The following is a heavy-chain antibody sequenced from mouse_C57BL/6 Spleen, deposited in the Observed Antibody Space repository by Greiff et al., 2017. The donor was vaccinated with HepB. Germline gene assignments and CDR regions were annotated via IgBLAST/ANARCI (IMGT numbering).Heavy chain of an antibody. Sequence: VQRVESGPGLVQPSQSLSITCTVSGFSLTSYGVHWVRQSPGKGLEWLGVIWSGGSTDYNAAFISRLSISKDNSKSQVFFKMNSLQADDTAIYYCARKGGYSPWYFDVWGTGTTVTVSS. V-gene: IGHV2-2*01. J-gene: IGHJ1*03. D-gene: IGHD2-12*01. CDR3: ARKGGYSPWYFDV. CDR2: IWSGGST. CDR1: GFSLTSYG.